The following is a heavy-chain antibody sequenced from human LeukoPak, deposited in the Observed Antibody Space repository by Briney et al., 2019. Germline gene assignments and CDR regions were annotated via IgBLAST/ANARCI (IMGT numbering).Heavy chain of an antibody. D-gene: IGHD4-17*01. Sequence: ASVKVSCKASGYSFTGYYIHWARQAPGQGLEWMGWINPNSGGTNYAQKFQGRVTMTRDTSISTAYMELRRLKSDDTAVYYCARDDYGDCYTYWGQGTLVTVSS. CDR2: INPNSGGT. CDR1: GYSFTGYY. CDR3: ARDDYGDCYTY. V-gene: IGHV1-2*02. J-gene: IGHJ4*02.